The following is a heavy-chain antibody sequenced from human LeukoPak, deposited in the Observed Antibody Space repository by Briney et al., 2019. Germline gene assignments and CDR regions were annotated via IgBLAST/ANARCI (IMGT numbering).Heavy chain of an antibody. D-gene: IGHD2-2*01. CDR2: ISSSSTI. CDR1: GFTFSSYW. V-gene: IGHV3-48*02. Sequence: GGSLRLSCAASGFTFSSYWMSWVRQAPGKGLEWVSYISSSSTIYYADSVKGRFTISRDNAKNSLYLQMNSLRDEDTAVYYCARNPYCSSTSCYWRYYYYGMDVWGQGTTVTVSS. J-gene: IGHJ6*02. CDR3: ARNPYCSSTSCYWRYYYYGMDV.